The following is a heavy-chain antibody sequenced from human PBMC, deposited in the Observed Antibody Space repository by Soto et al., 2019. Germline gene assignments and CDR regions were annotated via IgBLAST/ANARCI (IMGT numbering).Heavy chain of an antibody. J-gene: IGHJ4*02. CDR2: INAGNGNT. CDR1: GYTFTSYA. D-gene: IGHD4-17*01. Sequence: ASVKVSCKASGYTFTSYAVHWVRQAPGQRLEWMGWINAGNGNTKYSQKFQGRVTITRDTSASTAYMELSSLRSEDTAVYYCARLHDYGDYYFDYWGQGTLVTV. V-gene: IGHV1-3*01. CDR3: ARLHDYGDYYFDY.